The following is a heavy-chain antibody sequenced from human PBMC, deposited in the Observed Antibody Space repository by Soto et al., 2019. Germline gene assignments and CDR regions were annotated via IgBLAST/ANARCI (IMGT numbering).Heavy chain of an antibody. J-gene: IGHJ5*02. CDR3: ARVSHGWFDP. CDR1: GYTFTTYG. Sequence: VASVKVSCKASGYTFTTYGISWVRQAPGQGLEWMGWISAYNGNTNYAQKLQGRITMTTDTSTSTAYMELRSLRSDDTAVYYCARVSHGWFDPWGQGTLVTVSS. CDR2: ISAYNGNT. V-gene: IGHV1-18*01.